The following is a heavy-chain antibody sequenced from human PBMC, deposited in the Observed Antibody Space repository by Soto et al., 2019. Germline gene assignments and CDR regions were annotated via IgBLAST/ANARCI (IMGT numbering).Heavy chain of an antibody. V-gene: IGHV1-69*06. CDR1: GGTFSSYA. D-gene: IGHD2-15*01. Sequence: SVKVSCKASGGTFSSYAIGWVRQAPGQGLEWMGGIMPIFGTGNYAQKLQGRVTINADKSTSTAYMELSSLTSEDTAVYYCARSRYCSGGSCYNFDSWGQGTLVTVSS. CDR2: IMPIFGTG. CDR3: ARSRYCSGGSCYNFDS. J-gene: IGHJ4*02.